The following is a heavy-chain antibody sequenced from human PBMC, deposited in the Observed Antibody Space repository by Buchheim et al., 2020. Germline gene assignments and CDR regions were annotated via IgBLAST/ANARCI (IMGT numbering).Heavy chain of an antibody. V-gene: IGHV3-74*01. J-gene: IGHJ5*02. CDR1: GFTFSRYW. Sequence: EVQLVESGGGLVQPGGSLRLSCAASGFTFSRYWMQWVRQAPGKGLVWVSRINSDGRSTRYADSVKGRFPLSRDSAKKPLSLQMNRLRAKDTAVYYCASGLEWLLGNWFDPWGQGTL. D-gene: IGHD3-3*01. CDR3: ASGLEWLLGNWFDP. CDR2: INSDGRST.